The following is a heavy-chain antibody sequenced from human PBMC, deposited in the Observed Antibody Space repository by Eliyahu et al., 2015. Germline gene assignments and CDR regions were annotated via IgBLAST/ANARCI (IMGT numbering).Heavy chain of an antibody. J-gene: IGHJ4*02. CDR2: IRSKANSYAT. Sequence: EVQLVESGGGLVQPGGSLKLSCAASGFTFSGSAMHWVRQASGKGLEWVGRIRSKANSYATAYAASVKGRFTISRDDSKNTAYLQMNSLKTEDTAVYYCTRRAVAEDFDYWGQGTLVTVSS. V-gene: IGHV3-73*02. CDR3: TRRAVAEDFDY. D-gene: IGHD6-19*01. CDR1: GFTFSGSA.